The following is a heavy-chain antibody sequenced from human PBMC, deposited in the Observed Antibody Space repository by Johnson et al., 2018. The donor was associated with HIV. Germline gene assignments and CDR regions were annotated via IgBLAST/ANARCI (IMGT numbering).Heavy chain of an antibody. CDR2: ISGGSAGT. CDR1: GFTFSDYY. Sequence: QVQLVESGGGLVKPGGSLRLSCVGSGFTFSDYYMSWVRQAPGKGLEWIAYISGGSAGTFYADSVKGRFTISRDNSKNTLYLQMSSLRAEDTAVYYWARGGIIHDAFDIWGQGTMVTVSS. V-gene: IGHV3-11*06. CDR3: ARGGIIHDAFDI. J-gene: IGHJ3*02. D-gene: IGHD1-1*01.